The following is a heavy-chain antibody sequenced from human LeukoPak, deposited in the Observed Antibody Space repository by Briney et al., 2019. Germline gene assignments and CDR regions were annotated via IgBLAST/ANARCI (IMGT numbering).Heavy chain of an antibody. CDR3: ARGRDGGLYYFDY. V-gene: IGHV3-21*01. J-gene: IGHJ4*02. D-gene: IGHD5-24*01. Sequence: PGGSLRLSCAASGFTFSSYSMNWVRQAPGKGLEWVSSIGSSSSYIYYADSVKGRFTISRDNAKNSLYLQMNSLRAEDTAVYYCARGRDGGLYYFDYWGQGTLVTVSS. CDR1: GFTFSSYS. CDR2: IGSSSSYI.